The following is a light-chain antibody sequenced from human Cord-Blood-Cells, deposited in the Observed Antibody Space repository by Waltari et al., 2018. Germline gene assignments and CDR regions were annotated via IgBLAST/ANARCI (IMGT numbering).Light chain of an antibody. CDR1: QSVSSY. CDR3: QQRSNWPLA. CDR2: DAS. J-gene: IGKJ4*01. Sequence: EIVLTQSPATLSLSPGDRATLSCRASQSVSSYLACYQQKPGQAPRLLIYDASNRATGIPARFSGSGSVTDFTLTISSLEPEDFAVYYWQQRSNWPLAFGGGTKVEIK. V-gene: IGKV3-11*01.